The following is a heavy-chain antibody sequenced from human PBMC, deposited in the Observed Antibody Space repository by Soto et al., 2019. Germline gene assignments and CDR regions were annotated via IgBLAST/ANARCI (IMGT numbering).Heavy chain of an antibody. CDR1: GGSISSSNW. J-gene: IGHJ6*02. Sequence: SETLSLTCAVSGGSISSSNWWSWVRQPPGKRLEWIGEIYHSGSTNYNPSLKSRVTISVDKSKNHFSLTLSSVTAADTAVYYCARDGGIAEAGPYDPYYYYGMDVCGQGPKVTVYS. CDR2: IYHSGST. CDR3: ARDGGIAEAGPYDPYYYYGMDV. V-gene: IGHV4-4*02. D-gene: IGHD6-13*01.